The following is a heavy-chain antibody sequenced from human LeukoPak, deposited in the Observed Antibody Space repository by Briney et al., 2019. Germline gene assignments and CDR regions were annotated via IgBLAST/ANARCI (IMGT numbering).Heavy chain of an antibody. CDR3: ARGDGYYKYYFDY. Sequence: SVKVSCKASGGTFSSYAISWVRQAPGQGLEWMGGIIPISGTANYAQKFQGRVTITADESTSTAYMELSSLRSEDTAVYYCARGDGYYKYYFDYWGQGTLVTVSS. CDR2: IIPISGTA. J-gene: IGHJ4*02. CDR1: GGTFSSYA. V-gene: IGHV1-69*13. D-gene: IGHD5-24*01.